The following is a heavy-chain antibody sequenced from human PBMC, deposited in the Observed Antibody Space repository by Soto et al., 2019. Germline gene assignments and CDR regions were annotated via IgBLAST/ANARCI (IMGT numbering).Heavy chain of an antibody. J-gene: IGHJ6*02. V-gene: IGHV4-59*01. D-gene: IGHD6-13*01. Sequence: PSETLSLTCTVSGGSISSYYWSWIRQPPGKGLEWIGYIYYSGSTNYNPSLKSRVTISVDTSKNQFSLKLSSVTAADTAVYYRARDTGMGSSWLTYYYYGMDVWGQGTTVTVSS. CDR3: ARDTGMGSSWLTYYYYGMDV. CDR1: GGSISSYY. CDR2: IYYSGST.